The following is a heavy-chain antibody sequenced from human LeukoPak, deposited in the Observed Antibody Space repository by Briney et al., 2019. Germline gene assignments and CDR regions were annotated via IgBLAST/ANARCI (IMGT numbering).Heavy chain of an antibody. CDR3: ARDPGSGYEEHFDY. CDR2: IHWNGGRT. Sequence: SGGSLRLSCAASGFTFDNYGINWVRQAPGKGLEWVSRIHWNGGRTGYADSVKGRFTISRDNAKDSLYLQMNSLRAEDTAVYYCARDPGSGYEEHFDYWGQGTLVTVSS. CDR1: GFTFDNYG. D-gene: IGHD5-12*01. J-gene: IGHJ4*02. V-gene: IGHV3-20*04.